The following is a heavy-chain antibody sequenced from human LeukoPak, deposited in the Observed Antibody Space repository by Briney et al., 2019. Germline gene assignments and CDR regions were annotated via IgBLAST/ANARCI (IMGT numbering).Heavy chain of an antibody. CDR1: GYTLTELS. CDR2: FDPEDGET. V-gene: IGHV1-24*01. Sequence: ASVKVSCKVSGYTLTELSMHWVRQAPGKGLEWMGGFDPEDGETIYAQKFQGRVTMTEDTSTDTAYMELSSLRSEDTAVYYCATDLMRVGSIVVVPAAPDSEHFQHWGQGTLVTVSS. J-gene: IGHJ1*01. D-gene: IGHD2-2*01. CDR3: ATDLMRVGSIVVVPAAPDSEHFQH.